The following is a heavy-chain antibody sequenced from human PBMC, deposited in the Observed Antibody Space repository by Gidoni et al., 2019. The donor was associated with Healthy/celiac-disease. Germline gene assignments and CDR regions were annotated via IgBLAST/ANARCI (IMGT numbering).Heavy chain of an antibody. Sequence: EVKLLESGGGLVQPGGALRLSCAAAGFTFSRYAMSWVRQAPGRGLEWVSSISGSGGSTYYADSVKGRFTISRDNPKNTLYLQMNSLRAEDTAVYYCAKYASSGWPLFDYWGQGTLVTVSS. J-gene: IGHJ4*02. CDR3: AKYASSGWPLFDY. D-gene: IGHD6-19*01. V-gene: IGHV3-23*01. CDR2: ISGSGGST. CDR1: GFTFSRYA.